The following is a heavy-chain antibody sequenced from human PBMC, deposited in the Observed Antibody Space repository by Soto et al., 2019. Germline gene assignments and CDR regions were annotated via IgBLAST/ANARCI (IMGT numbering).Heavy chain of an antibody. Sequence: SETLSLTCTVSGGSISSSSYYWGWLRQPPGKGLEWIGSIYYSGSTYYNPSLKSRVTISADTSKNQFSLKLSSVTAADTAVYYCARESSSSEWFDPWGQGTLVTVSS. V-gene: IGHV4-39*02. D-gene: IGHD6-6*01. CDR3: ARESSSSEWFDP. CDR2: IYYSGST. CDR1: GGSISSSSYY. J-gene: IGHJ5*02.